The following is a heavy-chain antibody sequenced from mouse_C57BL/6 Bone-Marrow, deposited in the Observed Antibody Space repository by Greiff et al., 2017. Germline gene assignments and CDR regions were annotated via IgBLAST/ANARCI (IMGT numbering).Heavy chain of an antibody. CDR1: GYAFTNYL. V-gene: IGHV1-54*01. Sequence: QVQLQQSGAELVRPGTSVKVSCKASGYAFTNYLIEWVKQRPGQGLEWIGGINPGSGGTNYNEKFKGKDTLTADKSSSTAYMPLSSLTSEDSAVYFCARVFIYSYGSSYFSYAMDYWGQGTSVTVSS. J-gene: IGHJ4*01. D-gene: IGHD1-1*01. CDR2: INPGSGGT. CDR3: ARVFIYSYGSSYFSYAMDY.